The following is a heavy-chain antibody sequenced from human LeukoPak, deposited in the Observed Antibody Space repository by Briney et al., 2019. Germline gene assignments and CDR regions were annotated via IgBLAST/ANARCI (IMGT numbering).Heavy chain of an antibody. CDR2: IGTAGDT. CDR3: VRVAWLDYHGMDV. J-gene: IGHJ6*02. V-gene: IGHV3-13*01. CDR1: GFTFRTYD. D-gene: IGHD5-12*01. Sequence: PGGSLRLSCAASGFTFRTYDFHWVRQVQGIGLEWVSGIGTAGDTYYAGSVKGRFTISRENAKNSLSLQMNNLRAGDTALYYCVRVAWLDYHGMDVWGQGTTVTVSS.